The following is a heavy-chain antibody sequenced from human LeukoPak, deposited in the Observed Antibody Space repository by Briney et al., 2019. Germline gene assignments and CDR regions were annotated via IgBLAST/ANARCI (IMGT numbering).Heavy chain of an antibody. J-gene: IGHJ4*02. CDR1: GYTFSNFA. Sequence: ASVKVSCKTSGYTFSNFAMHWVRQAPGQRLEWMGWIDASDGNTKYSQTFQGRVTITRDTSASTAYMELGSLRSEDTAVYYCAISAFDYWGQGTLVTVSS. CDR3: AISAFDY. CDR2: IDASDGNT. D-gene: IGHD1-26*01. V-gene: IGHV1-3*01.